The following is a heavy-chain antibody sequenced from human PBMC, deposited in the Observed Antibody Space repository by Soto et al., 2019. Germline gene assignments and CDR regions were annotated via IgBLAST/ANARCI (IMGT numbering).Heavy chain of an antibody. D-gene: IGHD4-17*01. CDR1: GVSITSGAYY. J-gene: IGHJ3*01. Sequence: NPSETLSLTCTLSGVSITSGAYYWTWVRQHPGKGLEWIGYIYYNGNTYFSPSLKSRLTISIDTSKNQFSLKLSSVTAADTAMYYCARARLRAVYAFDFWGQGTTVTVSS. CDR3: ARARLRAVYAFDF. V-gene: IGHV4-31*03. CDR2: IYYNGNT.